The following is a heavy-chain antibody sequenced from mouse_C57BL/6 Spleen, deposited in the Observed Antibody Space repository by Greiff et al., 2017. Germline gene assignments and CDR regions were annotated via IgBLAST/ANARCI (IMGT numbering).Heavy chain of an antibody. CDR3: ARRDRLLDY. V-gene: IGHV1-69*01. CDR1: GYTFTSYW. CDR2: IDPSDSYT. D-gene: IGHD3-3*01. Sequence: QVQLQQPGAELVMPGASVKLSCKASGYTFTSYWMHWVKQRPGQGLEGIGEIDPSDSYTNYNQKFKGKSTLTVDKSSSTAYMHLSSLTSEDSAVYYCARRDRLLDYWGQGTTLTVSS. J-gene: IGHJ2*01.